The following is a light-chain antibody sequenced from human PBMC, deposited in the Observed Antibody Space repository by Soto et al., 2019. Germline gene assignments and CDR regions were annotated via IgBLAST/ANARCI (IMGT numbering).Light chain of an antibody. V-gene: IGKV1-33*01. J-gene: IGKJ5*01. CDR1: QNITNN. Sequence: IHITHSPSSLSASIGDRVTITCQASQNITNNLSWYQQKPGKAPNLLIYHASKLAKGVTLRFSGSGSGTDFSFIISSLQSEDFAAYYCQQYHDWPLIAFGQGTRLEIK. CDR3: QQYHDWPLIA. CDR2: HAS.